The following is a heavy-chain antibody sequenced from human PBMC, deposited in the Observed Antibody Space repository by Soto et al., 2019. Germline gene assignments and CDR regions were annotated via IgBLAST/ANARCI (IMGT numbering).Heavy chain of an antibody. CDR1: GDTFSFYT. Sequence: QVQLVQSGAELKKPGSSVKVSCKASGDTFSFYTINWVRQAPGLGPEWMGRVNPILSMSNYAQKFQGRVTMTADKSTITADMELRSLRSEDTAFYYCATSYGSGYRAFDYWGQGALVTVSS. V-gene: IGHV1-69*02. D-gene: IGHD3-10*01. CDR2: VNPILSMS. J-gene: IGHJ4*02. CDR3: ATSYGSGYRAFDY.